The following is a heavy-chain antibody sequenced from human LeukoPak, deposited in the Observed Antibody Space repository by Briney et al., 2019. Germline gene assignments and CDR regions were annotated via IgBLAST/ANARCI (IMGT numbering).Heavy chain of an antibody. CDR3: ARGYDFWSGYPGGVDY. Sequence: PGGSLRLSCAASGFTFSSHWMSWVRQAPGKGLEWVANIKQDGSEKYYVDSVKGRFTISRDNAKNSLYLQMNSLRAEDTAVYYCARGYDFWSGYPGGVDYWGQGTLVTVSS. CDR2: IKQDGSEK. J-gene: IGHJ4*02. D-gene: IGHD3-3*01. V-gene: IGHV3-7*01. CDR1: GFTFSSHW.